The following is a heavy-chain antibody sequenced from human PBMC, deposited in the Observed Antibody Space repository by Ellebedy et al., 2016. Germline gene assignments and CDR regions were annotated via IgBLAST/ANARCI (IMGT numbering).Heavy chain of an antibody. CDR3: ARGSSRIAARPDY. CDR2: INAGNGNT. CDR1: GYTFTSYA. Sequence: ASVKVSXXASGYTFTSYAMHWVRQAPGQRLEWMGWINAGNGNTKYSQKFQGRVTITRDTSASTAYMELSSLRSEDTAVYYCARGSSRIAARPDYWGQGTLVTVSS. D-gene: IGHD6-6*01. J-gene: IGHJ4*02. V-gene: IGHV1-3*01.